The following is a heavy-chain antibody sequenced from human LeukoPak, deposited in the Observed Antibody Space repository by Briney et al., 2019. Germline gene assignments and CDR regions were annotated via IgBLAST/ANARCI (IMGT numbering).Heavy chain of an antibody. CDR3: ATGTYYYDSSGYAHDAFDI. CDR1: GYTFTSYD. Sequence: ASVKVSCKASGYTFTSYDINWVRQATGQGLEWMGWMNPNSGNTGYAQKFQGRVTMTRNTSISTAYMELSSLRSEDTAVYYCATGTYYYDSSGYAHDAFDIWGQGTMVTVSS. J-gene: IGHJ3*02. D-gene: IGHD3-22*01. CDR2: MNPNSGNT. V-gene: IGHV1-8*01.